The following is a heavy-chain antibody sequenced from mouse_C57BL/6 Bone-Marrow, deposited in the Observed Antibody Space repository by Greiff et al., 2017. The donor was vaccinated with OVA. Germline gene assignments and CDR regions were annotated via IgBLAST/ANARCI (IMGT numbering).Heavy chain of an antibody. D-gene: IGHD1-2*01. CDR3: ARRITTAPDV. CDR2: IYPRSGNT. V-gene: IGHV1-81*01. Sequence: QVQLKESGAELARPGASVKLSCKASGYTFTSYGISWVKQRTGQGLEWIGEIYPRSGNTYYNEKFKGKATLTADKSSSKAYMELRSLTSEDSAVYFFARRITTAPDVWGTGTTVTVSS. J-gene: IGHJ1*03. CDR1: GYTFTSYG.